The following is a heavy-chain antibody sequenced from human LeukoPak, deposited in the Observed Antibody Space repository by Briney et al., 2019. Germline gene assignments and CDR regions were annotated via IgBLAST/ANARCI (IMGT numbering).Heavy chain of an antibody. V-gene: IGHV3-15*01. Sequence: GGSLRLSCAASGFTFSDYGFHWVRQAPGKGLEWVGRIKSKTDGGTTDYAAPVKGRFTISRDDSKNTLYLQMNSLKTEDTAVYYCTTEFLRGDYWGQGTLVTVSS. CDR1: GFTFSDYG. J-gene: IGHJ4*02. CDR3: TTEFLRGDY. D-gene: IGHD3-10*01. CDR2: IKSKTDGGTT.